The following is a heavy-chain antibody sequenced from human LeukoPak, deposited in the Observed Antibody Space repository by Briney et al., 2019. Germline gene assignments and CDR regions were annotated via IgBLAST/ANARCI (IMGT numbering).Heavy chain of an antibody. CDR1: GYTFTSYA. J-gene: IGHJ4*02. V-gene: IGHV7-4-1*02. CDR3: ARDLEMSSLWSFYDY. D-gene: IGHD3-3*01. Sequence: ASVKVSCKASGYTFTSYAMNWVRQAPGQGLEWMGWFNTNTGNPTYAQAFTGRFVLSLDTSVSTAYLQISSLKAEDTAVYYCARDLEMSSLWSFYDYWGQGTLVTVSS. CDR2: FNTNTGNP.